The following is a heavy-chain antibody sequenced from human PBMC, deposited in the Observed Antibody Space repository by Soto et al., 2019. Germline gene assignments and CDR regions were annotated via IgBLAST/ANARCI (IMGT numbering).Heavy chain of an antibody. D-gene: IGHD3-22*01. CDR3: ARGSTDYYDSSGYHNLFDS. V-gene: IGHV4-59*01. CDR2: IYYTGSA. J-gene: IGHJ4*02. Sequence: PSETLSLTCTVSGGSIGSYYWTWIRQPPGKTLEWIGYIYYTGSANYNPSLKSRVTMSVDTSENQFSLKLSSVTAADTAVYFCARGSTDYYDSSGYHNLFDSWGQGTLVTVSS. CDR1: GGSIGSYY.